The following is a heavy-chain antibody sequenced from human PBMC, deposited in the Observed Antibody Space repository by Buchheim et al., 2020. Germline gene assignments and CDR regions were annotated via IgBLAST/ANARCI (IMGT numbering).Heavy chain of an antibody. J-gene: IGHJ5*02. D-gene: IGHD3-3*01. Sequence: EVQLVESGGGLVQPGGSLRLSCAASGFTFSSYWMHWVRQAPGKGLVWVSRINSDGSSTSYVDSVKGRFTISRDNAKNKLSLQMNSLRAEDTAVYYCARDVGPNYDFWSGYSGGWFDPWGQGTL. CDR2: INSDGSST. V-gene: IGHV3-74*01. CDR1: GFTFSSYW. CDR3: ARDVGPNYDFWSGYSGGWFDP.